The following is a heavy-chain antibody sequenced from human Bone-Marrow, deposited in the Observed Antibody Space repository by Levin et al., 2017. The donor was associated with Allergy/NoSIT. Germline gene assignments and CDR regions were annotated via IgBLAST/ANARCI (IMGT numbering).Heavy chain of an antibody. V-gene: IGHV3-33*01. CDR2: IWSDGSDK. CDR1: GFTFSSYG. Sequence: GESLKISCAASGFTFSSYGMHWVRQAPAKGLEWVTVIWSDGSDKYYADSVKGRFSISRDNSKNTLYLQMDSLRAEDTAVYYCARGVADNWDDVDFDYWGQGTLVTVSS. D-gene: IGHD1-1*01. CDR3: ARGVADNWDDVDFDY. J-gene: IGHJ4*02.